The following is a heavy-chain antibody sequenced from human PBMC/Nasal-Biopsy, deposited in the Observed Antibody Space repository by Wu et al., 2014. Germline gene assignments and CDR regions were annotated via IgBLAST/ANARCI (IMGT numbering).Heavy chain of an antibody. CDR3: AREYSGYDY. CDR1: GSTFSSHK. D-gene: IGHD5-12*01. Sequence: LRLSCSASGSTFSSHKMHWVRQAPGKGLECVSIIFTDGNTYYADSVKDRFTISRDTSKNTLYLQMSSLRVEDTAVYYCAREYSGYDYWGQGTLVTVSS. CDR2: IFTDGNT. J-gene: IGHJ4*02. V-gene: IGHV3-64D*06.